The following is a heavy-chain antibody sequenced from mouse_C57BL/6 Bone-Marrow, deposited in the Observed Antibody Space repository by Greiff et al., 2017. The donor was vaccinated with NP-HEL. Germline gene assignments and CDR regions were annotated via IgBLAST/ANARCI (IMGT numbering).Heavy chain of an antibody. V-gene: IGHV5-9*01. CDR1: GFTFSSYT. J-gene: IGHJ1*03. Sequence: EVHLVESGGGLVKPGGSLKLSCAASGFTFSSYTMSWVRQTPEKRLEWVATISGGGGNTYYPDSVKGRFTISRDNAKNTLYLQMSSLRSEDTALYYCARLRYDYVQLNWYFDVWGTGTTVTVSS. CDR3: ARLRYDYVQLNWYFDV. D-gene: IGHD2-4*01. CDR2: ISGGGGNT.